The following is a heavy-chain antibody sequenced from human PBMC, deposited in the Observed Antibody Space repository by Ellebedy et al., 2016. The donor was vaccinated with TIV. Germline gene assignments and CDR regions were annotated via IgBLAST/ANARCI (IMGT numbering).Heavy chain of an antibody. CDR3: ARDLRWDWSGQRIDY. CDR1: GFTFSSYA. Sequence: PGGSLRLSCAASGFTFSSYAMRWVRQAPGMGLEWVSAISGSSGHTYSADPVKGRFTISRDNSKDTLFLQMNSLRPEDTAIYFCARDLRWDWSGQRIDYWGQGSLVTVSS. V-gene: IGHV3-23*01. D-gene: IGHD3-3*01. J-gene: IGHJ4*02. CDR2: ISGSSGHT.